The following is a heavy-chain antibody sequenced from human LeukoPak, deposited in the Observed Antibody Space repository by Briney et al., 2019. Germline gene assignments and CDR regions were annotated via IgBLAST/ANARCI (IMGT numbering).Heavy chain of an antibody. V-gene: IGHV1-24*01. J-gene: IGHJ4*02. CDR1: GYTLTELS. CDR2: FDPEDGET. D-gene: IGHD6-13*01. Sequence: ASVKVSCKVSGYTLTELSMHWVRQAPGKGLEWMGGFDPEDGETIYEQKFQGRVTMTEDTSTDTAYMELSSLRSEDTAVYYCATVTAAAAATEFDYWGQGTLVTVSS. CDR3: ATVTAAAAATEFDY.